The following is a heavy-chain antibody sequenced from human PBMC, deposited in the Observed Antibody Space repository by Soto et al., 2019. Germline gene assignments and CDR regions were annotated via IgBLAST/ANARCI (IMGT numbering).Heavy chain of an antibody. CDR2: TYYRSKWYN. J-gene: IGHJ6*03. CDR3: ARDFVLWPHHYYYYMDV. CDR1: GDSVSSNSAA. V-gene: IGHV6-1*01. D-gene: IGHD2-2*01. Sequence: SQTLSLTCAISGDSVSSNSAAWNWIRQSPSRGLEWLGRTYYRSKWYNDYAVSVKSRITINPDTSKNQFSLQLNSVTPEDTAVYYCARDFVLWPHHYYYYMDVWGKGTTVTVSS.